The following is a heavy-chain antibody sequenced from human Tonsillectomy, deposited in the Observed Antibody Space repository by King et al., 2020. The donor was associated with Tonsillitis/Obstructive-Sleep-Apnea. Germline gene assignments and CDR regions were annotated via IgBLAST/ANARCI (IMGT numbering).Heavy chain of an antibody. CDR2: IDHSGST. CDR3: ASSRRGAAGTGIDY. V-gene: IGHV4-4*02. D-gene: IGHD6-13*01. CDR1: GGSISSSNW. Sequence: MQLQESGPGLVKPSGTLSLTCAVSGGSISSSNWWSWVRQPPGKGLEWIGEIDHSGSTNYNPSLKSRVTISVDKSKNQFSLKLGSVTAADTAVYYCASSRRGAAGTGIDYWGQGTLVTVSS. J-gene: IGHJ4*02.